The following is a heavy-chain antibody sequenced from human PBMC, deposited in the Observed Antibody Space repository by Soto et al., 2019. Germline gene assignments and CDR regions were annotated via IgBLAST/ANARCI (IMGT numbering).Heavy chain of an antibody. CDR1: GFTFGDYA. Sequence: GGSLRLSCTASGFTFGDYAMSWFRQAPGKGLEWVGFIRSKAYGGTTEYAASVKGRFTISRDDSKSIAYLQMNSLKTEDTAVYYCSLLRYCSGGSCYMRPDRGPNWFDPWGQGTLVTVSS. CDR2: IRSKAYGGTT. J-gene: IGHJ5*02. CDR3: SLLRYCSGGSCYMRPDRGPNWFDP. D-gene: IGHD2-15*01. V-gene: IGHV3-49*03.